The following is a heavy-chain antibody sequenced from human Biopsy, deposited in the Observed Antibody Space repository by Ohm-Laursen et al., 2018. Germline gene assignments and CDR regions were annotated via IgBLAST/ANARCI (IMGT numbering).Heavy chain of an antibody. CDR1: GASIKSFY. CDR3: ARSRNDPGGMYFDS. Sequence: SETLSLTCSVSGASIKSFYWRWIRQSPGKGLQWIAFISHTGYTSYNPSLKSRVTISVDTSKSQFSLKLTSATVGDTAVYYCARSRNDPGGMYFDSWGQGSLVTVSS. CDR2: ISHTGYT. J-gene: IGHJ4*02. D-gene: IGHD1-14*01. V-gene: IGHV4-59*08.